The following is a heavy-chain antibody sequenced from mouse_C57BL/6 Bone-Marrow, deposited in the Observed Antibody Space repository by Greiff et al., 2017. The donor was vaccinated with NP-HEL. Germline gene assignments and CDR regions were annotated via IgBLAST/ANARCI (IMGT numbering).Heavy chain of an antibody. CDR2: IRSKSNNYAT. Sequence: EVKVVESGGGLVQPKGSLKLSCAASGFSFNTYAMNWVRQAPGKGLEWVARIRSKSNNYATYYADSVKDRFTISRDDSESMLYLQMNNLKTEDTAMYYCVRHKGTGKAMDYWGQGTSVTVSS. CDR3: VRHKGTGKAMDY. D-gene: IGHD4-1*01. V-gene: IGHV10-1*01. J-gene: IGHJ4*01. CDR1: GFSFNTYA.